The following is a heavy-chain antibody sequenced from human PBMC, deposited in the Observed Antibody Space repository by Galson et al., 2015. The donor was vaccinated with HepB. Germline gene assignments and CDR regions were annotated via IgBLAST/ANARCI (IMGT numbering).Heavy chain of an antibody. D-gene: IGHD5-12*01. Sequence: SVKVSCKASGYTFTSYGISWVRQAPGQGLEWMGWISAYNGNTNYAQKLQGRVTMTTDTSTSTAYMELRSLRSDDTAVYYCARDGWAWLRRIWVPLDYYMDVWGKGTTVTVSS. CDR1: GYTFTSYG. CDR2: ISAYNGNT. CDR3: ARDGWAWLRRIWVPLDYYMDV. V-gene: IGHV1-18*01. J-gene: IGHJ6*03.